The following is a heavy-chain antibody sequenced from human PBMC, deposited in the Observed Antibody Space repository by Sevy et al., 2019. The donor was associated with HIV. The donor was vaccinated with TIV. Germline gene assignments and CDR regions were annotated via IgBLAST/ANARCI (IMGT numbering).Heavy chain of an antibody. Sequence: GGSLRLSCAASGFTFSNYWMHWVRQAPGKGLVWVSRINPGGTSTDYADSVKGRFTISRDNAKNSLYLQMNSLRAEDTAVYYCSRAITVEGRGVGYWVQGTLVTVSS. J-gene: IGHJ4*02. CDR1: GFTFSNYW. D-gene: IGHD5-12*01. CDR2: INPGGTST. V-gene: IGHV3-74*01. CDR3: SRAITVEGRGVGY.